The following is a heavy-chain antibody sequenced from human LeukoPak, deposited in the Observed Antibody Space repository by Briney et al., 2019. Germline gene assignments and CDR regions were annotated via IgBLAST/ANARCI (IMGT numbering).Heavy chain of an antibody. J-gene: IGHJ3*02. CDR2: IIPILDIA. V-gene: IGHV1-69*02. D-gene: IGHD3-22*01. CDR1: GGTFSSYT. CDR3: ARAYYYDSSVYDAFDM. Sequence: SVKVSCKASGGTFSSYTVNWVRQAPGQGLEWMRRIIPILDIANYAQKFQGRVTMTADKSTSTAYMQLSSLRSEDTAVYYCARAYYYDSSVYDAFDMWGQGTTVTVSS.